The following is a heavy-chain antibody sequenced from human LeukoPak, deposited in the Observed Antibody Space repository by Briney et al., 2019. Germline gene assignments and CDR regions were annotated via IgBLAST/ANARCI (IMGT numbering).Heavy chain of an antibody. CDR1: GFTFSSYE. D-gene: IGHD6-19*01. V-gene: IGHV3-48*03. Sequence: PGGSLRLSCAASGFTFSSYEMNWVRQAPGKGLEWVSYISSSGSTIYYADSVKGRFTISRDNAKNSLYPQMNSLRAEDTAVYYCARSPSSGWYKRDNWFDPWGQGTLVTVSS. J-gene: IGHJ5*02. CDR3: ARSPSSGWYKRDNWFDP. CDR2: ISSSGSTI.